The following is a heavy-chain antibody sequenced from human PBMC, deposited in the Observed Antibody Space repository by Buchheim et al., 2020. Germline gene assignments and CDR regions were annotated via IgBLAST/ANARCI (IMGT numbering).Heavy chain of an antibody. J-gene: IGHJ6*02. V-gene: IGHV3-23*01. CDR1: GFTFSSSP. Sequence: EVQLLESGGDLVQPGGSLRLSCAASGFTFSSSPMSWARQAPGKGLDWVSGISVSGGTTYYADSVKGRFTISRDNAKNLLYLQMNSLRTEDTAVYYCARGGPGYWNGVDVWGQGTT. CDR3: ARGGPGYWNGVDV. D-gene: IGHD1-1*01. CDR2: ISVSGGTT.